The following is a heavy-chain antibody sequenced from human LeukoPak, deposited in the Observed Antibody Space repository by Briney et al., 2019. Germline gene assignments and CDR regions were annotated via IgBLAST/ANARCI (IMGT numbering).Heavy chain of an antibody. CDR3: ARQDGYASYYFDY. J-gene: IGHJ4*02. D-gene: IGHD5-24*01. Sequence: NRGESLQISCKGSGYIFNNYWIGWVRQLPGKGLEWMGIIYPGDSDTKYSPSFQGQVTISADKSISTAYLQWGSLQASDTAMYYCARQDGYASYYFDYWGQGTLVTGSS. V-gene: IGHV5-51*01. CDR2: IYPGDSDT. CDR1: GYIFNNYW.